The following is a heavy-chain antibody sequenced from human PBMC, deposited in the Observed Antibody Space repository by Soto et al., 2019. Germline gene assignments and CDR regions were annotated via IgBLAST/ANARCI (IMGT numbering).Heavy chain of an antibody. J-gene: IGHJ5*02. D-gene: IGHD2-8*01. CDR2: IYYSGST. CDR1: GGSISSGGYY. CDR3: ARGVAPMVYAIRGAWFDH. Sequence: PXETLSLTCTVSGGSISSGGYYWSWIRQHPGKGLEWIGYIYYSGSTYYNPSLKSRVTISVDTSKNQFSLKLSFVTAADTAVYYCARGVAPMVYAIRGAWFDHWGQGTLVTVSS. V-gene: IGHV4-31*03.